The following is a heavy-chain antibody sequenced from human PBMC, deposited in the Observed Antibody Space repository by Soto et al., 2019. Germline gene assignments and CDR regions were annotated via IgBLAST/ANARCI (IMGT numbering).Heavy chain of an antibody. CDR1: GFTFSSYA. CDR3: AKDRSSIAAAIGWFGP. CDR2: ISGSGGST. D-gene: IGHD6-13*01. Sequence: PGGILGLSCAASGFTFSSYAMGCVRQAPGKGLEAVSSISGSGGSTYYADSVKGRFTISRDNSKNTLYLKINSLRAEDTAVYYCAKDRSSIAAAIGWFGPWGQGTLVTVSS. J-gene: IGHJ5*02. V-gene: IGHV3-23*01.